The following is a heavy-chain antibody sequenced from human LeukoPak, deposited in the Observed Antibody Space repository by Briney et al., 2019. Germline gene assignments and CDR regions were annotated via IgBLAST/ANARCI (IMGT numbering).Heavy chain of an antibody. J-gene: IGHJ3*02. V-gene: IGHV4-59*01. CDR2: IYYSGNT. CDR3: ARDKSGSYRRGDAFDI. Sequence: SETLSLTCSVSGGSMNGYYWSWIRQPPRKGLEWIGYIYYSGNTKYNPSLKSRVTISVDTSKNQFSLKLSSVTAADTAVYYCARDKSGSYRRGDAFDIWGQGTMVTVSS. CDR1: GGSMNGYY. D-gene: IGHD1-26*01.